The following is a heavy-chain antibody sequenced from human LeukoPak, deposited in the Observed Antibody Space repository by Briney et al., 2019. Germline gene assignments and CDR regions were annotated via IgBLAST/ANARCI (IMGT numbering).Heavy chain of an antibody. J-gene: IGHJ4*02. CDR2: ISAYNGNT. D-gene: IGHD3-22*01. CDR3: ARSYYYSSGLRLDY. Sequence: ASVTVSYKASGYTFTNYGISWVRQAPGQGLEGMGWISAYNGNTNYAQKLQGRVTMTTDTSTSTAYMELSSLRSEDTAVYYCARSYYYSSGLRLDYWGQGTLVTVSS. V-gene: IGHV1-18*01. CDR1: GYTFTNYG.